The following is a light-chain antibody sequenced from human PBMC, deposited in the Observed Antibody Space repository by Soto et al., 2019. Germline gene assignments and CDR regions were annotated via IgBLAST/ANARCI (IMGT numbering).Light chain of an antibody. J-gene: IGKJ4*01. CDR2: DAS. CDR1: QSVSSY. Sequence: EIVLTQSPVTLSLSPGERATLSCRASQSVSSYLAWYQQKPGQAPRLLIYDASNRATGIPARISGSGYGTDFTLTISSLEPEDFAVYYCQQRSKWPSTFGGGTKVELK. V-gene: IGKV3-11*01. CDR3: QQRSKWPST.